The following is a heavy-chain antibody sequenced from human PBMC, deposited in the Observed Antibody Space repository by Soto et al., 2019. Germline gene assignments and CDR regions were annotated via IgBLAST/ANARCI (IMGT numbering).Heavy chain of an antibody. D-gene: IGHD6-13*01. J-gene: IGHJ4*02. CDR1: GGSMSGYY. CDR3: ARRQSRSWYGL. V-gene: IGHV4-59*08. CDR2: VHDSWGA. Sequence: SETLSLTCTVSGGSMSGYYWSWIRLPPGKRMEWIGYVHDSWGAAYNPSLRSRVTISLDTSKSQFSLKLTSVTAADTAMYYCARRQSRSWYGLWGQGTLVTVSS.